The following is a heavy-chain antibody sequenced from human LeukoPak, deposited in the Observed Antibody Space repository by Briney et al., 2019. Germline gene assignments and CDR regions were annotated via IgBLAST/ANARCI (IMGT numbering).Heavy chain of an antibody. D-gene: IGHD6-13*01. J-gene: IGHJ4*02. V-gene: IGHV4-59*01. Sequence: SETLSLTCTVSGGSIDSYYWHWIRQPPGKGLEWIGYIYFTGSTNYNPSLKSRVTISVDTSKNQFSLKLNSVTAADTAIYYCARSTYSSSQWDYWGQGTLVTVFS. CDR1: GGSIDSYY. CDR2: IYFTGST. CDR3: ARSTYSSSQWDY.